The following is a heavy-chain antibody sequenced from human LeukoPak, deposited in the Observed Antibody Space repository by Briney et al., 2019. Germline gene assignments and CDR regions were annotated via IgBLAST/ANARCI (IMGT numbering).Heavy chain of an antibody. CDR3: ASDQRHSGSYSIYDY. J-gene: IGHJ4*02. V-gene: IGHV4-59*01. CDR2: VYYSGST. Sequence: PSETLTLTCTVSGCSISSYYWNWIRQPPGKGLEWIGYVYYSGSTDYNPCLKSRVTTSVDTSNKQFSLKLSSVTAADTAVYYCASDQRHSGSYSIYDYWGQGTLVTVSS. D-gene: IGHD1-26*01. CDR1: GCSISSYY.